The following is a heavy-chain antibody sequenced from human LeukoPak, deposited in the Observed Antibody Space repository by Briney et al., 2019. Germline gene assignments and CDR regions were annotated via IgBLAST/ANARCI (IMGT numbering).Heavy chain of an antibody. Sequence: SQTLSLTCVISGDSVSSNSAAWNWIRQSPSRGLEWLGRTYYRSKWNNAYAVSVKSRITINADTSKNQLSLQLNSVTPEDTAVYYCVRDWDYGGKGDRFDAWGQGSPVTVSP. CDR1: GDSVSSNSAA. D-gene: IGHD4-23*01. V-gene: IGHV6-1*01. CDR3: VRDWDYGGKGDRFDA. J-gene: IGHJ5*02. CDR2: TYYRSKWNN.